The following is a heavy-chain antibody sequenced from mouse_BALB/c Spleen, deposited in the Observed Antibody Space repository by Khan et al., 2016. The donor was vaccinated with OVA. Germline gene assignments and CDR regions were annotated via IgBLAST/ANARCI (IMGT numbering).Heavy chain of an antibody. Sequence: EVQLQESGPGLVKPSQSLSLTCTVTGYSITSGYGWNWIRQLPGNKLEWMGYISYSGSTNYNPSHKRRISITRNSSKNQFLLQLNSVTTENTATYYCARTSRIRYWGQGTTLTVSS. CDR3: ARTSRIRY. V-gene: IGHV3-2*02. CDR1: GYSITSGYG. J-gene: IGHJ2*01. CDR2: ISYSGST. D-gene: IGHD3-3*01.